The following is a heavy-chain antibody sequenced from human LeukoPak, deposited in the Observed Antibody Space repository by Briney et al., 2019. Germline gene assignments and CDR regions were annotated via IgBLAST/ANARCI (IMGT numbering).Heavy chain of an antibody. CDR2: IIPIFGTA. J-gene: IGHJ6*03. CDR3: ARSAGGYYYMDV. V-gene: IGHV1-69*05. Sequence: GSSVKVSCKASGGTFSSYAISWVRQAPGQGLEWMGGIIPIFGTANYAQKFQGRVTITTDESTSTAYMELSSLRSEDTAVYYCARSAGGYYYMDVWGKGTTVTVSS. CDR1: GGTFSSYA. D-gene: IGHD1-14*01.